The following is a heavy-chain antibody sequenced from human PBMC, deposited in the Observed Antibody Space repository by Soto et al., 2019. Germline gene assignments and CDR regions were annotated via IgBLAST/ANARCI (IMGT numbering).Heavy chain of an antibody. CDR2: IHPGHSDT. CDR3: AGGGVRGVITRTRDYYGMDV. CDR1: GYSLTSYW. D-gene: IGHD3-10*01. J-gene: IGHJ6*02. Sequence: GGSLKISGQGSGYSLTSYWSGWTPQMHGKSLQCRVIIHPGHSDTRYSPSFQGQVTISADKSISTAYLRWSSRKASDTAMYYCAGGGVRGVITRTRDYYGMDVWGQGTTVNVSS. V-gene: IGHV5-51*01.